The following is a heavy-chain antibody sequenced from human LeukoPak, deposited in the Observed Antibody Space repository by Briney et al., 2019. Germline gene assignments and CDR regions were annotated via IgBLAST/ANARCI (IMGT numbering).Heavy chain of an antibody. Sequence: GGSLRLSCAASGFTFSSYWMHWVRRAPGKGLVWVSRINDDGSTTNYADSVKGRFTISRDNAKNTLYLQMNSLRAEDTAVYYCARGGWQGNWFDPWGQGTLVTVSS. CDR1: GFTFSSYW. V-gene: IGHV3-74*01. J-gene: IGHJ5*02. CDR2: INDDGSTT. CDR3: ARGGWQGNWFDP. D-gene: IGHD6-19*01.